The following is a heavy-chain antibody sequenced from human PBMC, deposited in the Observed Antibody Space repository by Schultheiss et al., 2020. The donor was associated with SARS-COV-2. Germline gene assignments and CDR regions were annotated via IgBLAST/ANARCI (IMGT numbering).Heavy chain of an antibody. Sequence: SETLSLTCTVSGGSISSYYWSWIRQPPGKGLEWIGYIYHRGSTKYNPSLESRVTMSVDTSKNQFSLKLTSVTAADTAVYFCAKETDREDRNWFDPWGQGILVTVSS. CDR3: AKETDREDRNWFDP. J-gene: IGHJ5*02. CDR2: IYHRGST. V-gene: IGHV4-59*01. CDR1: GGSISSYY.